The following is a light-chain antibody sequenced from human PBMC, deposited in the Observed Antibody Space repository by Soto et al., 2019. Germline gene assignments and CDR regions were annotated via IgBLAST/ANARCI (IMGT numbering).Light chain of an antibody. Sequence: EIVLTQSPGTLSLSPGERATLSCRASQSVSSGYLAWYQQKPGQAPRLLIYGASSRATGIPDRFSGSGSGTDFTLTISRLEPEDFAVYYCQQYGSSSWTLGPGTKVDIK. J-gene: IGKJ1*01. V-gene: IGKV3-20*01. CDR2: GAS. CDR1: QSVSSGY. CDR3: QQYGSSSWT.